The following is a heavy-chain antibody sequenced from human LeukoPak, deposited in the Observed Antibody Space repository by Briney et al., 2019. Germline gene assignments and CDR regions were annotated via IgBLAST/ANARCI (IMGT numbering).Heavy chain of an antibody. CDR1: GFTFSSYA. D-gene: IGHD3-10*01. CDR2: ISYDGSNK. J-gene: IGHJ4*02. Sequence: GRSLRHSCAASGFTFSSYAMHWVRQAPGKGLEWVAVISYDGSNKYYADSVKGRFTISRDNSKNTLYLQMNSLRAEDTAVYYCARFPIRGSSSDYWGQGTLVTVSS. V-gene: IGHV3-30*04. CDR3: ARFPIRGSSSDY.